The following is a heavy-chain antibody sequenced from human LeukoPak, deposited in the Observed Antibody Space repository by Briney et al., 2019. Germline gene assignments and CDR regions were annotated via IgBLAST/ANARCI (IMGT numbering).Heavy chain of an antibody. D-gene: IGHD1-26*01. V-gene: IGHV3-21*01. CDR2: IDSSGGYM. CDR3: ARAYSGTYGLGYYYMDV. CDR1: GFTFNTYS. Sequence: GGSLRLSCEASGFTFNTYSMNWARQAPGKGLEWVSSIDSSGGYMFYADSVKGRFTISRHNAKNSLYLQMNSLRAEDTAVYYCARAYSGTYGLGYYYMDVWGKGTTVTISS. J-gene: IGHJ6*03.